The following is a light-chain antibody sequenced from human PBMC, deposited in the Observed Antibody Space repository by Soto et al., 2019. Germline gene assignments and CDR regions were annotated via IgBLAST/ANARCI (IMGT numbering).Light chain of an antibody. J-gene: IGKJ1*01. CDR1: QSISSW. Sequence: DIQMTQSPSTLSASVGDRVTITCRASQSISSWLAWYQQKPGKAPKLLIYKASSLESGVPSRFSGSGSGTEFTLTISSLQPDDFATYYCQHYNSYWTFGQWTKVEIK. CDR2: KAS. V-gene: IGKV1-5*03. CDR3: QHYNSYWT.